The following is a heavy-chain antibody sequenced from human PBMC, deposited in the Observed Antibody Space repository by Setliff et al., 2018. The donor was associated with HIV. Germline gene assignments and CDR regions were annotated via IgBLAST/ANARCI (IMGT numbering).Heavy chain of an antibody. Sequence: GGSLRLSCVASGFTFSDYELNWVRQAPGKGLEWVSYISSSGSPIHYADSVKGRFTISRDNAKNSLYLQMNSLRAEDTAVYYCARETRPGLTRSGFDYWGQGTLVTVSS. D-gene: IGHD1-1*01. CDR2: ISSSGSPI. V-gene: IGHV3-48*03. J-gene: IGHJ4*02. CDR1: GFTFSDYE. CDR3: ARETRPGLTRSGFDY.